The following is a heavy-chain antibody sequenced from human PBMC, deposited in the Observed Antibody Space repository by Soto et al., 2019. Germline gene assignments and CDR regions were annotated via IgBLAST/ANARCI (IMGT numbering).Heavy chain of an antibody. V-gene: IGHV3-66*01. D-gene: IGHD3-3*02. CDR1: GFTVSSNY. J-gene: IGHJ6*02. CDR2: IYSGGST. CDR3: ARDRNSMYGMDV. Sequence: QPGGSLRLSCAASGFTVSSNYMSWVRQAPGKGLEWVSVIYSGGSTYYADSVKGRFTISRDNSKNTLYLQMNSLRAEDTAVYYCARDRNSMYGMDVWGQGTTVTVSS.